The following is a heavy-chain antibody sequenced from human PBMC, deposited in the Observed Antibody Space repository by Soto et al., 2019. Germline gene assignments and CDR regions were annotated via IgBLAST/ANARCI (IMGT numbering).Heavy chain of an antibody. J-gene: IGHJ4*02. Sequence: GASVKVSCKASGYTITSYDINWVRQATGQGLEWMGWMNPNSGNTGYAQKFQGRVTMTRNTSISTAYMELSSLRSEDTAVYYCARLSPHENWNLDYWGQGTLVTVSS. CDR2: MNPNSGNT. CDR1: GYTITSYD. CDR3: ARLSPHENWNLDY. D-gene: IGHD1-1*01. V-gene: IGHV1-8*01.